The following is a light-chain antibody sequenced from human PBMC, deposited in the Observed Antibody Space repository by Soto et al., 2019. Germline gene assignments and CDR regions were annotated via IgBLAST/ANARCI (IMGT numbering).Light chain of an antibody. J-gene: IGLJ2*01. CDR1: SSDVGGYNF. CDR3: SSYTSSGTVI. CDR2: DVR. Sequence: QSALTQPASVSGSPGQSITISCTGTSSDVGGYNFVSWYQQHPGKAPKFLIYDVRNRPSGVSNRFSGSRSDNTASLTISGLQAEDDSDYYCSSYTSSGTVIFGGGTKVTVL. V-gene: IGLV2-14*03.